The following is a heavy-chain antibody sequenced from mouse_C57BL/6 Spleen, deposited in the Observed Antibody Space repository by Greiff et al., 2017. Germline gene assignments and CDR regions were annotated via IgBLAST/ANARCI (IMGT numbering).Heavy chain of an antibody. CDR1: GFNIKDDY. CDR3: TRLWLRREDYYAMDY. D-gene: IGHD2-2*01. J-gene: IGHJ4*01. Sequence: VQLQQSGAELVRPGASVKLSCTASGFNIKDDYMHWVKQRPEQGLEWIGWIDPENGDTEYASKFQGKATITADTSSNTAYLQLSSLTSEDTAVYYCTRLWLRREDYYAMDYWGQGTSVTVSS. CDR2: IDPENGDT. V-gene: IGHV14-4*01.